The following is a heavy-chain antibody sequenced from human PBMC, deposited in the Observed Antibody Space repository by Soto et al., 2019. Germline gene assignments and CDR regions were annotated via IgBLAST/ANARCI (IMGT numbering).Heavy chain of an antibody. CDR1: GFIFSDHY. CDR2: IYASATTI. J-gene: IGHJ6*02. CDR3: ARGHYGLDV. Sequence: QVQLVESGGDLVKPGGSLRLSCAASGFIFSDHYVSWIRQAPGKGLEWVSYIYASATTIYYADSVKGRFTISRDNAKNSVYLQMNSLRAEDMAVYYCARGHYGLDVWGQGTTVTVSS. V-gene: IGHV3-11*01.